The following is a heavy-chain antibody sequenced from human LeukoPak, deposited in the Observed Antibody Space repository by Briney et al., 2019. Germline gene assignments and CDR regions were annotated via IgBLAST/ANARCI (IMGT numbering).Heavy chain of an antibody. Sequence: PGGSLRLSCAASGFTFSSYGMHWVRQAPGKGLEWVAVISYDGSKKYYADSVRGRFTISRDNSKNTLYLQMNSLRAEDTAVYYCARDGRFYSYYGMDVWGQGTTVTVPS. V-gene: IGHV3-30*03. CDR1: GFTFSSYG. CDR2: ISYDGSKK. J-gene: IGHJ6*02. D-gene: IGHD1-26*01. CDR3: ARDGRFYSYYGMDV.